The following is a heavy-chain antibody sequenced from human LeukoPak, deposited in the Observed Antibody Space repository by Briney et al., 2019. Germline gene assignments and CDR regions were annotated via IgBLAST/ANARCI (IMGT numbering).Heavy chain of an antibody. CDR3: AKRGDSSGYYYSYFDY. V-gene: IGHV3-23*01. Sequence: PGGSLRLSCAASGFTFSSYGMSWVRQAPGKGLEWVSAISGSGGSTYYADSVKGRFTISRDNSKNTLYLQMNSLRAEDTAVYYCAKRGDSSGYYYSYFDYWGQGTLVTVSS. CDR2: ISGSGGST. D-gene: IGHD3-22*01. J-gene: IGHJ4*02. CDR1: GFTFSSYG.